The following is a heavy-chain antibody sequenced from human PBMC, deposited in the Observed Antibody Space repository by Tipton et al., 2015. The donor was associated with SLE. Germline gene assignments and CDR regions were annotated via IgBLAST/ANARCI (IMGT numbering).Heavy chain of an antibody. CDR2: IYYSGST. Sequence: TLSLTCTVTGGSIRSSSFYWGWRRQPPGKGLEWIGSIYYSGSTYYNPSLKSRVTISVDTSKNQFSLNLSSVTAADTAVYYCARDLTYYYDSRGLGGAFDIWGQGTMVTVSS. J-gene: IGHJ3*02. CDR1: GGSIRSSSFY. V-gene: IGHV4-39*07. CDR3: ARDLTYYYDSRGLGGAFDI. D-gene: IGHD3-22*01.